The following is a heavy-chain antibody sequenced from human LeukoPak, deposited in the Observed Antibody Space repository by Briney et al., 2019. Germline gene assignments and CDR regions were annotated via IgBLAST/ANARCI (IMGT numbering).Heavy chain of an antibody. Sequence: SETLSLTCTIFGDSKNGFHWSWIRQPPGKGLEWIGCVSYSGSTDYNPSLKSRVTISVDTSKNQFSLKLSSVTAADTAVYYCARGRTAMVSFYFDYWGQGTLVTVSS. D-gene: IGHD5-18*01. J-gene: IGHJ4*02. V-gene: IGHV4-59*13. CDR1: GDSKNGFH. CDR3: ARGRTAMVSFYFDY. CDR2: VSYSGST.